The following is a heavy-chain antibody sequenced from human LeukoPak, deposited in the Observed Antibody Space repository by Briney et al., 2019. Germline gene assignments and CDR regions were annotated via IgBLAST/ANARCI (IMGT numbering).Heavy chain of an antibody. CDR1: GGTFSSYA. D-gene: IGHD6-19*01. V-gene: IGHV1-69*13. CDR3: ARGRIAVAGTNWFDP. J-gene: IGHJ5*02. CDR2: IIPIFGTA. Sequence: SVKVSCKASGGTFSSYAISWVRQAPGQGLEWMGGIIPIFGTANYAQKFQGRVTITADESMSTAYMELSSLRSEDTAVYYCARGRIAVAGTNWFDPWGQGTLVTVSS.